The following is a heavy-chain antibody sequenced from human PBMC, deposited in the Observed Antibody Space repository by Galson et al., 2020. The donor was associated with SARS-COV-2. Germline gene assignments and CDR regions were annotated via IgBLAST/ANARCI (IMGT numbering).Heavy chain of an antibody. Sequence: GESLKISCAASGFTFSSYWMSWVRQAPGKGLEWVANIKQDGSEKYYVDSVKGRFTISRDNAKNSLYLQMNSLRAEDTAVYYCARDPWDDFWSGFDDYWGQGTLVTVSS. CDR3: ARDPWDDFWSGFDDY. J-gene: IGHJ4*02. V-gene: IGHV3-7*01. CDR1: GFTFSSYW. CDR2: IKQDGSEK. D-gene: IGHD3-3*01.